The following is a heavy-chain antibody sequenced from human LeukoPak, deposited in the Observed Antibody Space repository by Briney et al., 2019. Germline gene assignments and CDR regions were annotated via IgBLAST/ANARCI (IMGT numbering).Heavy chain of an antibody. J-gene: IGHJ4*02. CDR3: VKDVDIVATNFDY. D-gene: IGHD5-12*01. Sequence: GGSLRLSCSASGFTFSSYAMHWVRQASGKGLEYVSAISSNGGSTYYADSVKGRFTISRDNSKNTLYLQMSSLRAEDTAVYYCVKDVDIVATNFDYWGQGTLVTVSS. CDR1: GFTFSSYA. V-gene: IGHV3-64D*06. CDR2: ISSNGGST.